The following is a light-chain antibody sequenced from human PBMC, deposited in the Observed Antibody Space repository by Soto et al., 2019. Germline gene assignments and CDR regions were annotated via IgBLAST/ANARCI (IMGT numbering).Light chain of an antibody. J-gene: IGLJ1*01. CDR1: SRDVGGYNY. CDR2: DVS. Sequence: SAVSQPAPVSGSPGQSITISCTGTSRDVGGYNYVSWYQQHPGKAPKLMIYDVSDRPSGVSNRFSGSKSGNTASLTISGLQAEDEADYYCSSYTSSYTYVFGTGTKVTVL. V-gene: IGLV2-14*01. CDR3: SSYTSSYTYV.